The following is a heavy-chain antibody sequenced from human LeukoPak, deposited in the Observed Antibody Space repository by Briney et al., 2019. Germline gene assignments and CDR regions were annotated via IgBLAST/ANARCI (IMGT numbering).Heavy chain of an antibody. CDR1: GGSFSGYY. V-gene: IGHV4-34*01. Sequence: SETLSLTCAVYGGSFSGYYWSWIRQPPGKGLEWIGEINHSGSTNYNPSLKSRVTISVDTSKNQFSLKLSSVTAADTAVYYCARFQSSGIDYWGQGILVSVSS. J-gene: IGHJ4*02. CDR2: INHSGST. D-gene: IGHD6-19*01. CDR3: ARFQSSGIDY.